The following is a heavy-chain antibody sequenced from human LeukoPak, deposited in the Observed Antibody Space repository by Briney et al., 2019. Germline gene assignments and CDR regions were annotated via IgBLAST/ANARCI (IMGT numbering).Heavy chain of an antibody. CDR2: IYYSGNT. J-gene: IGHJ4*02. Sequence: SETLSLTCTVSGGSISSSNSYWGWIRQPPGKGLEWIGSIYYSGNTYYNASLKSQVSISIDTSKNQFSLRLTSVTAADTAVYYCARQTGSGLFILPGGQGTLVTISS. V-gene: IGHV4-39*01. CDR1: GGSISSSNSY. D-gene: IGHD3/OR15-3a*01. CDR3: ARQTGSGLFILP.